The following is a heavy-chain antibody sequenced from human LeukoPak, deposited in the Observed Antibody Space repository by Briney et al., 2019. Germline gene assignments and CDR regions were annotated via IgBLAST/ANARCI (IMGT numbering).Heavy chain of an antibody. J-gene: IGHJ4*02. CDR3: TRGVALSDHGIIVS. Sequence: PSETLSLTCTVSRYSLTSGLFWGWIRQPPGKELEWVATIYHNGITHYNPSLNSRVTTSVDTSKNQFSLKMNSLTATGTAIYYRTRGVALSDHGIIVSWGQGTLARVSS. CDR1: RYSLTSGLF. CDR2: IYHNGIT. D-gene: IGHD1-1*01. V-gene: IGHV4-38-2*02.